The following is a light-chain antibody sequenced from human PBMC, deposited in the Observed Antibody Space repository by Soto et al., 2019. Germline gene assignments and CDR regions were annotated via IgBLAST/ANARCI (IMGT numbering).Light chain of an antibody. CDR3: QQYNNWPPIT. Sequence: DIQMSQSPSSLSASVGDRVSITCQASQDIGNYLNWYQQIPGKAPKLLIFDASNLESGVPSRFSGSGSGTDFTLTISSLQSEDFAVYYCQQYNNWPPITFGQGTRLEI. J-gene: IGKJ5*01. CDR1: QDIGNY. CDR2: DAS. V-gene: IGKV1-33*01.